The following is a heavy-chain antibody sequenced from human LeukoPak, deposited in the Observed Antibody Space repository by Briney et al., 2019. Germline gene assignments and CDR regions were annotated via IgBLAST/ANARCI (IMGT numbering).Heavy chain of an antibody. J-gene: IGHJ4*02. CDR1: GFTFSSYG. V-gene: IGHV3-30*18. CDR3: AKDFVRYCSSISCRHFDN. Sequence: PGRSLRLSCAASGFTFSSYGMHWVRQAPGKGLEWVAVISYDGSNKYYADSVKGRFTLSRDNSKNTLYLQMNSLRPEDTAVYYCAKDFVRYCSSISCRHFDNWGQGTLVAVSS. D-gene: IGHD2-2*01. CDR2: ISYDGSNK.